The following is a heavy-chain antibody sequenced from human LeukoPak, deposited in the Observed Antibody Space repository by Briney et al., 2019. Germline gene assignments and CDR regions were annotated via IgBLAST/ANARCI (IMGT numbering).Heavy chain of an antibody. J-gene: IGHJ5*02. CDR3: ARHPPTYYGSGSGNWFDP. CDR1: GGSISSSSYY. Sequence: SETLSLTCTVSGGSISSSSYYWGWIRQPPGKGLEWIGSIYYSGSTYYNPSLKSRVTISVDTSKNQFSLKLSSVTAADTAVYYCARHPPTYYGSGSGNWFDPWGQGTLVTVSS. D-gene: IGHD3-10*01. V-gene: IGHV4-39*01. CDR2: IYYSGST.